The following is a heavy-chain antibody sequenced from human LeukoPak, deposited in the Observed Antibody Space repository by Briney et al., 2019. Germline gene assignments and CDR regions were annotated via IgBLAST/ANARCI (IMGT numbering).Heavy chain of an antibody. Sequence: GGPLRLLCAASGFIYSKYEMIWVRRATGEALVGISYITSTGFTKYYAVSVRGRFTISRDNAKNSLYLQMNSQRAEDTAVYYCARGCCSGGTCYFLIAFDYWGQGTLVTVPS. CDR2: ITSTGFTK. CDR3: ARGCCSGGTCYFLIAFDY. CDR1: GFIYSKYE. V-gene: IGHV3-48*03. J-gene: IGHJ4*02. D-gene: IGHD2-15*01.